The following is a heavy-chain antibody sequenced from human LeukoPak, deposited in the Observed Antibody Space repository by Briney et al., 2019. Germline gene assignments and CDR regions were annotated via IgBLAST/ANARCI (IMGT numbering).Heavy chain of an antibody. J-gene: IGHJ4*02. CDR2: LSGDGGTT. V-gene: IGHV3-74*01. Sequence: GGSLRLSCAASDFTFSSHWMYWVRQAPGKGLVWVARLSGDGGTTRHADSVKGRFTISRDNAKNSLYLQMNSLRAEDTAVYYCARGRYCSGGTCYFDYWGQGTLVTVSS. CDR3: ARGRYCSGGTCYFDY. CDR1: DFTFSSHW. D-gene: IGHD2-15*01.